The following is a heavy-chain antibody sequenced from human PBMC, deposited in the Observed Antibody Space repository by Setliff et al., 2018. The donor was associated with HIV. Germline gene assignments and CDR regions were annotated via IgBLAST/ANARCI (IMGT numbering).Heavy chain of an antibody. CDR3: ARGSSYYYDSSGYLKQYWYFDI. J-gene: IGHJ2*01. D-gene: IGHD3-22*01. V-gene: IGHV4-31*02. CDR2: IYHDGGT. CDR1: GGSIRIGGFH. Sequence: SETLSLTCTVSGGSIRIGGFHWSWIRQHPGKGLEWIGYIYHDGGTYYNPSLKSRVTISVDTSKNQFSLKLSSVTAADTAVYYCARGSSYYYDSSGYLKQYWYFDIWGRGTLVTVSS.